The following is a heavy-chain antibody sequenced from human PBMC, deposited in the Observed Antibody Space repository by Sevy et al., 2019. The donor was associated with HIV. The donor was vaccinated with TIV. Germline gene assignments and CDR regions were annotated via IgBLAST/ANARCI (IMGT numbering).Heavy chain of an antibody. D-gene: IGHD2-21*01. CDR2: IYYSGST. V-gene: IGHV4-31*03. CDR3: ARDSIPGLFY. J-gene: IGHJ4*02. CDR1: GGSISSGGYY. Sequence: SETLSLTCTVSGGSISSGGYYWSWIRQHPGKGLEWIGYIYYSGSTYYNPSLKSRVNISVDTSKNQFSLKLSSVTAADTAVYYCARDSIPGLFYWGQGTLVTVSS.